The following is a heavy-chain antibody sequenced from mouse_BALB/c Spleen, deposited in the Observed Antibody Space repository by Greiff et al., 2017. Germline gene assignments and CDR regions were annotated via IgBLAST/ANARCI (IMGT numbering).Heavy chain of an antibody. CDR3: ARGGNYVYYFDY. CDR2: IYPGSGST. CDR1: GYTFTDYV. Sequence: QVQLQQSGPELVKPGASVKMSCKASGYTFTDYVISWVKQRTGQGLEWIGEIYPGSGSTYYNEKFKGKATLTADKSSNTAYMQLSSLTSGDSAVFFWARGGNYVYYFDYWGQGTTLTVSS. V-gene: IGHV1-81*01. J-gene: IGHJ2*01. D-gene: IGHD2-1*01.